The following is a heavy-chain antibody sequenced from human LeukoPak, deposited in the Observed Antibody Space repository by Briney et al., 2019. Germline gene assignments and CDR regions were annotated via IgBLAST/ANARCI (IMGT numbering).Heavy chain of an antibody. Sequence: TSETLSLTCSVSGGSISSYYWSWIWQPPGEGLEWIGYIYTSGSTNYNPSLKSRVTISVDTSKNQFSLKLSSVTAADTAVYYCARQVTMVRGVSTFAFDIWGQGTMVTVSS. CDR1: GGSISSYY. CDR2: IYTSGST. D-gene: IGHD3-10*01. V-gene: IGHV4-4*09. CDR3: ARQVTMVRGVSTFAFDI. J-gene: IGHJ3*02.